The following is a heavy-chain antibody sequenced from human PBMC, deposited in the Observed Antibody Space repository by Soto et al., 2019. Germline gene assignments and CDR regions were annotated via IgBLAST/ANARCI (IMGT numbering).Heavy chain of an antibody. V-gene: IGHV5-51*01. CDR2: IYPGDATT. CDR3: ARYFDWPSGFDI. Sequence: PGESLKISCKISGYRFSSFWIALVRQKPGKGLEWMGIIYPGDATTIYSPSFQGRLTISVDMSISTAHLQWYDLKASDTAIYYCARYFDWPSGFDIWGQGTMVTVSS. J-gene: IGHJ3*02. D-gene: IGHD3-9*01. CDR1: GYRFSSFW.